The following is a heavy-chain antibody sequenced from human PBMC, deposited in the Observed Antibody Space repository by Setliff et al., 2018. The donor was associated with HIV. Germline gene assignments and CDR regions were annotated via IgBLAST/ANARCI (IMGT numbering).Heavy chain of an antibody. CDR3: ATKLYCTNGVCLNAFDV. J-gene: IGHJ3*01. CDR1: GYTFTGYY. D-gene: IGHD2-8*01. V-gene: IGHV1-2*06. CDR2: IIPNSGGT. Sequence: ASVKVSCKASGYTFTGYYVNWVRQAPGQGLEWMGRIIPNSGGTNYAQKFQGKVTMTRDTSISTAYMELTRLRSDDTAVYYCATKLYCTNGVCLNAFDVWGQSTMVTVSS.